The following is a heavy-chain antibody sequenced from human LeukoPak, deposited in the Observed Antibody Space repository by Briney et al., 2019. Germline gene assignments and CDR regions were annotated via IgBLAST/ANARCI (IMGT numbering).Heavy chain of an antibody. CDR1: GFTFKSYV. Sequence: GGSLRLSCVASGFTFKSYVMNWVRQAPGKGLEWLATIYGSGVSISYADSVKGRFTISRDNSNNTLYLQMNSLRVEDTAIYYCAKDIGWELPAEAYWGQGILVTVSS. V-gene: IGHV3-23*01. D-gene: IGHD1-26*01. J-gene: IGHJ4*02. CDR3: AKDIGWELPAEAY. CDR2: IYGSGVSI.